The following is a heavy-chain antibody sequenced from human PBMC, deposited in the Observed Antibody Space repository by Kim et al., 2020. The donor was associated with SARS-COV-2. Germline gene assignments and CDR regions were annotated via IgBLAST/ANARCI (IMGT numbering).Heavy chain of an antibody. Sequence: GGSLRHSCAASGFTFSHYAMHWVRQAPGKGLEWVAMTSYDEVNKYYIDSVRGRFSISRDNSKNTLYLQMDSLRAEDTAVYYCAREDSSGYYQRRPFDYWGQGTLVTVSS. CDR1: GFTFSHYA. D-gene: IGHD3-22*01. CDR2: TSYDEVNK. J-gene: IGHJ4*02. V-gene: IGHV3-30*04. CDR3: AREDSSGYYQRRPFDY.